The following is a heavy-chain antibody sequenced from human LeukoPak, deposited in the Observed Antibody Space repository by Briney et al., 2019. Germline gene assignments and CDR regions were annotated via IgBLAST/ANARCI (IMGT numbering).Heavy chain of an antibody. CDR3: ARARNDYDSNGFSLLDY. V-gene: IGHV3-33*01. CDR1: GISFSSHG. J-gene: IGHJ4*02. D-gene: IGHD3-22*01. CDR2: LWYDGSNI. Sequence: GGSPRLSCAASGISFSSHGMHWVRQAPGKGLEWVAVLWYDGSNIYYADSVKGRFTISRDNSKNTLYLQMNSLRAEDTALYYCARARNDYDSNGFSLLDYWGQGTLVTASS.